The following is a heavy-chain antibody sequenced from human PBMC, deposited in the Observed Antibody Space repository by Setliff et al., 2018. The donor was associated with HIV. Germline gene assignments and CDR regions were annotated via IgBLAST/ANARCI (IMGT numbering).Heavy chain of an antibody. Sequence: SETLSLTCIVSGGSMDNYYWNWVRQPPGKGPEWIGNMCHNENGVTTNQNPSLKSRVVMYLDRTKNEFSLSLFSATTADTAAYYCARDRGSGWYGYFQQWGQGSQVTVSS. J-gene: IGHJ1*01. CDR1: GGSMDNYY. CDR2: MCHNENGVTT. D-gene: IGHD6-19*01. V-gene: IGHV4-59*01. CDR3: ARDRGSGWYGYFQQ.